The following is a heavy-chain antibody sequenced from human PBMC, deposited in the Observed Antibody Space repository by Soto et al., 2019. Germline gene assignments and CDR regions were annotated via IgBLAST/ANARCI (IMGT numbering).Heavy chain of an antibody. CDR3: AIGRSGYPFDY. CDR1: GYTFSSYY. J-gene: IGHJ4*02. V-gene: IGHV1-46*03. D-gene: IGHD3-22*01. CDR2: ISPNDGSA. Sequence: ASVKVSCKASGYTFSSYYLHWVRQAPGQGLEWMGIISPNDGSASYPQKFQGRVTLTSDTSTSTLYMGLSSLRSDDTAVYYCAIGRSGYPFDYWGQGTPVTVSS.